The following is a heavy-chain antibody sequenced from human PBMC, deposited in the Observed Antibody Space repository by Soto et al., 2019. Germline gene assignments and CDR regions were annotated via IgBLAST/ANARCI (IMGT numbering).Heavy chain of an antibody. D-gene: IGHD1-7*01. CDR1: GGSISSYY. CDR2: IYYSGST. Sequence: SETLSLTCTVSGGSISSYYWSWIRQPPGKGLEWIGYIYYSGSTNYNPSLKSRVTISVDTSKNQFSLKLSSVTAADTAVYYCARDLGSWNYQYALVYWGQGTLVTVSS. V-gene: IGHV4-59*01. CDR3: ARDLGSWNYQYALVY. J-gene: IGHJ4*02.